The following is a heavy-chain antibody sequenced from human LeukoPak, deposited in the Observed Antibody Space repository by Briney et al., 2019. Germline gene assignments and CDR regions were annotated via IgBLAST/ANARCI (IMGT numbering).Heavy chain of an antibody. V-gene: IGHV4-34*01. D-gene: IGHD3-10*01. J-gene: IGHJ4*02. CDR3: ARGGLRDYGSGSYYKPHKPFDY. CDR1: GGSFSGYY. Sequence: KPSETLSLTCAVYGGSFSGYYWSWIRQPPGKGLEWIGEINHSGSTNYNPSLKSRVTISVDTSKNQFSLKLSSVTAADTAVYYCARGGLRDYGSGSYYKPHKPFDYWGQGTLVTVSS. CDR2: INHSGST.